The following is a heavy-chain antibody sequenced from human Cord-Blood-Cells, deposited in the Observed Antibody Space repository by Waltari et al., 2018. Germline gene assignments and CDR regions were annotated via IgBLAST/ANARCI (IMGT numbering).Heavy chain of an antibody. Sequence: QVQLQQWGAGLLKPSETLSLTCAVYGGSFSGYYWSWIRQPPGKGREWIGEINHSGSTNYNPSLKSRVTISVDTSKNQFSLKLSSVTAADTAVYYCASYAEYSSSFDAFDIWGQGTMVTVSS. CDR1: GGSFSGYY. CDR3: ASYAEYSSSFDAFDI. J-gene: IGHJ3*02. CDR2: INHSGST. D-gene: IGHD6-13*01. V-gene: IGHV4-34*01.